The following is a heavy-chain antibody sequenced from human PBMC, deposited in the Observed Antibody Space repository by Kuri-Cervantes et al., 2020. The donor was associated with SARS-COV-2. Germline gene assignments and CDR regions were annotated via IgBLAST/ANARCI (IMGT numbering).Heavy chain of an antibody. D-gene: IGHD3-22*01. CDR2: ISSSGSTI. J-gene: IGHJ6*02. V-gene: IGHV3-11*04. CDR1: GFTFSDYY. CDR3: AKDGYYYDSSGYYFPPYYYYGMDV. Sequence: GESLKISCAASGFTFSDYYMSWIRQAPGKGLEWVSYISSSGSTIYYADSVKGRFTISRDNSKNTLYLQMNSLRAEDTAVYYCAKDGYYYDSSGYYFPPYYYYGMDVWGQGTTVTVSS.